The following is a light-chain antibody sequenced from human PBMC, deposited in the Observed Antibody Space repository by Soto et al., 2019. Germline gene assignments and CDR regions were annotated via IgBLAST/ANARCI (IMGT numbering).Light chain of an antibody. J-gene: IGKJ3*01. Sequence: DIQMTQSPSSLPASVGDRVTITCRASQSISTYVNWYQQKAGKAPKLLIYDASSLYSGVPSRFSGSGSGTDFTLTISTLQPEDFATYYCQQSSSTPTLGPGTKVDNK. V-gene: IGKV1-39*01. CDR1: QSISTY. CDR3: QQSSSTPT. CDR2: DAS.